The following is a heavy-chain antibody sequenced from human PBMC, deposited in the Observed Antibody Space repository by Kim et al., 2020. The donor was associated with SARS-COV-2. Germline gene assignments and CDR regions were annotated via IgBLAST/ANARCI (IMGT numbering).Heavy chain of an antibody. Sequence: GGSLRLSCAASGFTFSSYAMSWVRQAPGKGLEWVSAISGSGGSTYYADSVKGRFTISRDNSKNTLYLQMNSLRAEDTAVYYCAKGGYYYGSGSSNEFDYWGQGTLVTVSS. D-gene: IGHD3-10*01. CDR2: ISGSGGST. J-gene: IGHJ4*02. CDR1: GFTFSSYA. CDR3: AKGGYYYGSGSSNEFDY. V-gene: IGHV3-23*01.